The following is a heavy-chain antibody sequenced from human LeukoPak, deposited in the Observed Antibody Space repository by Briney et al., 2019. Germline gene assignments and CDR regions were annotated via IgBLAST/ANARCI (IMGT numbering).Heavy chain of an antibody. J-gene: IGHJ4*02. V-gene: IGHV4-34*01. CDR1: GGSFSGYY. CDR3: ARGSSSGYYRRYFDY. CDR2: INHSGST. D-gene: IGHD3-22*01. Sequence: SETLSLTCAVYGGSFSGYYWSWIRQPPGKGLEWIGEINHSGSTNYNPSLKSRVTISVDTSKNQFSLKLSSVTAADTAVYYCARGSSSGYYRRYFDYWGQGTLVTVSS.